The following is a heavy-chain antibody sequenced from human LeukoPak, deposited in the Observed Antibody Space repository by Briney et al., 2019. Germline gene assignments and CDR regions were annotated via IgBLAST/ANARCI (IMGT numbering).Heavy chain of an antibody. D-gene: IGHD6-19*01. J-gene: IGHJ4*02. CDR1: GGTFSSYA. Sequence: ASVKVSCKASGGTFSSYAISWGRQAPGQGLEWMGGIIPIFGTANYAQKFQGRVTITTDESTSTAYMELSSLRSEDTAVYYCARSEGTVAGTADYWGQGTLVTVSS. V-gene: IGHV1-69*05. CDR3: ARSEGTVAGTADY. CDR2: IIPIFGTA.